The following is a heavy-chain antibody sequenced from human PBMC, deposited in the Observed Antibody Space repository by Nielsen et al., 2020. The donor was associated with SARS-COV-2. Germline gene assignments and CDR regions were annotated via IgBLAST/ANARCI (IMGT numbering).Heavy chain of an antibody. J-gene: IGHJ6*02. CDR2: ISGGGST. CDR1: GFAVSNIY. CDR3: ARAGARMIFGVVIADYGMDV. D-gene: IGHD3-3*01. V-gene: IGHV3-66*01. Sequence: GESLKISCAASGFAVSNIYMTWVRQAPGKGLEWVSVISGGGSTSYADSVKGRFTISRDNSKNTLYLQMNSLRAEDTAVYYCARAGARMIFGVVIADYGMDVWGQGTTVTVSS.